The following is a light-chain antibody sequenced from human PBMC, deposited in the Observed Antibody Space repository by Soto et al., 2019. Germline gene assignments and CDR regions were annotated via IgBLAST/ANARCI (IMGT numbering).Light chain of an antibody. CDR2: SNN. V-gene: IGLV1-44*01. J-gene: IGLJ2*01. Sequence: QSVLTQPPSASGTPGQRVTISCSGSSSNIGSNTVNWYRQLPGTAPKLLIYSNNQRPSGVPDRFSGSKSGTSASLAISGLQSEDEADYYCAAWDDSLLVVFGGGTKVTVL. CDR3: AAWDDSLLVV. CDR1: SSNIGSNT.